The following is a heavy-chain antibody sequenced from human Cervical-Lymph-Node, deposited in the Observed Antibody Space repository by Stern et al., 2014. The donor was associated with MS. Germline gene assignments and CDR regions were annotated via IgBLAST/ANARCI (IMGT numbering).Heavy chain of an antibody. CDR3: ARGGGTDSPTYDY. Sequence: QLQLQESGPGLVKPSGTLSLTCTVSGASLSGGNWGTWVRQPPGKGLEWIGEILHTGDTNYNPSLRSRVVMLVDNSKSQFSLQLTSVTAADTAVYYCARGGGTDSPTYDYWGQGTLVTVS. J-gene: IGHJ4*02. CDR2: ILHTGDT. D-gene: IGHD3-16*01. CDR1: GASLSGGNW. V-gene: IGHV4-4*02.